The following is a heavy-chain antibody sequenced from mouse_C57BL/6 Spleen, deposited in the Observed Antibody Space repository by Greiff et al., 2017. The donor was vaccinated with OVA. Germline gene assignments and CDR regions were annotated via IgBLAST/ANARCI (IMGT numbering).Heavy chain of an antibody. V-gene: IGHV1-81*01. D-gene: IGHD2-3*01. CDR2: IYPRSGNT. CDR3: ARWLLSYFDY. Sequence: VKLQESGAELARPGASVKLSCKASGYTFTSYGISWVKQRTGQGLEWIGEIYPRSGNTYYNEKFKGKATLTADKSSSTAYMELRSLTSEDSAVYFCARWLLSYFDYWGQGTTLTVSS. CDR1: GYTFTSYG. J-gene: IGHJ2*01.